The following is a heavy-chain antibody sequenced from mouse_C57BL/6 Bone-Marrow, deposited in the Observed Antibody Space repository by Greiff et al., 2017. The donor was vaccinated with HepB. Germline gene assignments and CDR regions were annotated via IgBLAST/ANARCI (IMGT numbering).Heavy chain of an antibody. Sequence: EVKVVESGEGLVKPGGSLKLSCAASGFTFSSYAMSWVRQTPEKRLEWVAYISSGGDYIYYADTVKGRFTISRDNARNTLYLQMSSLKSEDTAMYYCTRDRLRERFAYWGQGTLVTVSA. D-gene: IGHD1-1*01. J-gene: IGHJ3*01. CDR3: TRDRLRERFAY. CDR1: GFTFSSYA. CDR2: ISSGGDYI. V-gene: IGHV5-9-1*02.